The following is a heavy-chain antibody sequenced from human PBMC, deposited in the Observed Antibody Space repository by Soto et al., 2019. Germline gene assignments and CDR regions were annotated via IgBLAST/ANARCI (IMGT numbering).Heavy chain of an antibody. CDR1: GGSISSSSYY. CDR3: ARHLNDFWSGYYGYYYYGMDV. Sequence: PSETLSLTCTVSGGSISSSSYYWGWIRQPPGKGLEWIGSIYYSGSTYYNPSLKSRVTISVDTSKNQFSLKLSSVTAADTAVYYCARHLNDFWSGYYGYYYYGMDVWGQGTTVTVS. D-gene: IGHD3-3*01. V-gene: IGHV4-39*01. CDR2: IYYSGST. J-gene: IGHJ6*02.